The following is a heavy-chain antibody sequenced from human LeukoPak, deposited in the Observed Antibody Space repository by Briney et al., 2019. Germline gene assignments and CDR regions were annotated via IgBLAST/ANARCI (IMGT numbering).Heavy chain of an antibody. CDR1: GGSFSGYY. Sequence: SETLSLTCAVYGGSFSGYYWSWIRQPPGKGLEWIGEINHSGSTNYNPSLKSRVTISVDTSKNQFSLKLSSVTSADTAVYYCARRVTTFDYWGQGTLVTVSS. CDR3: ARRVTTFDY. D-gene: IGHD4-17*01. CDR2: INHSGST. J-gene: IGHJ4*02. V-gene: IGHV4-34*01.